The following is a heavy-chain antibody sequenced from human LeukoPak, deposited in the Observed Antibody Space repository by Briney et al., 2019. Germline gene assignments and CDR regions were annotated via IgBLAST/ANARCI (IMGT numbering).Heavy chain of an antibody. D-gene: IGHD1-26*01. CDR3: ARSGVGPFDY. CDR2: ITTSGGAK. Sequence: GGSLRLSCAASGFTFSSYSTNWVRQAPGKGLEWISYITTSGGAKNYADSVKGRFTISRDNAENSLYLQMSSLRAEDTAVYYCARSGVGPFDYWGQGTLVTVSS. CDR1: GFTFSSYS. V-gene: IGHV3-48*01. J-gene: IGHJ4*02.